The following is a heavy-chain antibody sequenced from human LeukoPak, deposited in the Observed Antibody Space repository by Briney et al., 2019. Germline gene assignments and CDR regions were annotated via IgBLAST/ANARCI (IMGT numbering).Heavy chain of an antibody. Sequence: GESLKISCKGSGYSFTSYWIGWVRQMTGKGLEWMGIIYPGDSDTRYSPSFQGQVTISADKSISTAYLQWSSLKASDTAMYYCAKVMATIWGPFDYWGQGTLVTVSS. V-gene: IGHV5-51*01. D-gene: IGHD5-24*01. CDR2: IYPGDSDT. CDR3: AKVMATIWGPFDY. J-gene: IGHJ4*02. CDR1: GYSFTSYW.